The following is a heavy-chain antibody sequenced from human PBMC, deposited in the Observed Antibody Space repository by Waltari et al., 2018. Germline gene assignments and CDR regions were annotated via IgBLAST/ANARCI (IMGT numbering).Heavy chain of an antibody. J-gene: IGHJ4*02. CDR1: GFIFSSYW. Sequence: VQLVESGGGLVQPGGSLRLSCAAFGFIFSSYWMHWVRQVPGKGLVWISRIKGDGSFTDYADSVRGRFTISRDNAKNTLYLQMNSLGAEDTAVYFCVRDASWNIDYWGQGTLVTVSS. V-gene: IGHV3-74*01. D-gene: IGHD1-1*01. CDR3: VRDASWNIDY. CDR2: IKGDGSFT.